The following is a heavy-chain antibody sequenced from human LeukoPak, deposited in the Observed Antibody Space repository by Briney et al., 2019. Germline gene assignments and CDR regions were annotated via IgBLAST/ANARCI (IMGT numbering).Heavy chain of an antibody. CDR3: ARAAVPSPTYYDFWSGFGSGMDV. CDR1: GDSVSSNSAA. CDR2: TYYRSKWYN. J-gene: IGHJ6*02. D-gene: IGHD3-3*01. Sequence: SQTLSLTCAISGDSVSSNSAAWNWIRQSPSRGLEWLGRTYYRSKWYNDYAVSVKSRITINPDTSKNQFSLQLNSVTPEDTAVYYCARAAVPSPTYYDFWSGFGSGMDVWGQGTTVTVSS. V-gene: IGHV6-1*01.